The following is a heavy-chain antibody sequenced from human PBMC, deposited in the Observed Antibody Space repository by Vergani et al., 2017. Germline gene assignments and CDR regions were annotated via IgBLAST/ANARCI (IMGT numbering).Heavy chain of an antibody. CDR1: GYTFTDYF. D-gene: IGHD2-2*01. CDR2: INPNSGGT. CDR3: ARVGTSSNRDYFDC. J-gene: IGHJ4*02. Sequence: QVQLVQSGAEVKKPGASVKVSCKASGYTFTDYFMHWVRQAPGQGLEWMGWINPNSGGTNYAQKFQGRVTMTRDTSINTSYMELSNLRSDETAGYYCARVGTSSNRDYFDCWGEGALVAVSS. V-gene: IGHV1-2*02.